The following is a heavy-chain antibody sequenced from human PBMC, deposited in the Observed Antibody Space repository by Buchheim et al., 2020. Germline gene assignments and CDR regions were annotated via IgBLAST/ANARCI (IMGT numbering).Heavy chain of an antibody. CDR2: ISSTSNYI. J-gene: IGHJ4*02. D-gene: IGHD4-11*01. Sequence: EVQLVESGGGLVKPGGSLRLSCAASGFTFGSYSMNWVRQAPGKGLEWVSSISSTSNYIYYADSMKGRFTISRDNAKKSLYLQMSSLRAEDTAVYYCARADYIPASHFDYWGQGTL. CDR1: GFTFGSYS. V-gene: IGHV3-21*01. CDR3: ARADYIPASHFDY.